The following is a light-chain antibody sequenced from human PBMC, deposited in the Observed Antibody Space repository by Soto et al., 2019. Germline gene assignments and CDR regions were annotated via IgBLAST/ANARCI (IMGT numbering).Light chain of an antibody. CDR3: QVWDSSSDLVV. V-gene: IGLV3-21*04. CDR1: NIGSKS. CDR2: YDS. Sequence: SYELTQPLSVSVAPGKTARITCGGNNIGSKSVHWYQQKPGQAPVLVIYYDSDRPSGIPERFSGSNSGNTATLTISRVEAGDEADYYCQVWDSSSDLVVFGGGTKLTVL. J-gene: IGLJ2*01.